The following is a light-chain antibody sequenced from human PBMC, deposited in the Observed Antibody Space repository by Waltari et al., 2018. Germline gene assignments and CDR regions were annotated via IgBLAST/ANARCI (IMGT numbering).Light chain of an antibody. V-gene: IGLV2-23*02. J-gene: IGLJ2*01. CDR1: SSDVGNYNV. CDR3: CSYAGGGTPRLL. Sequence: QSALTQPASVSGSPGQSITISCAGTSSDVGNYNVVSWYQQHPGKVPKLIIYEVTQRPSGVSDRFSCSKSGNTASLTISGLQPEDEANYYCCSYAGGGTPRLLFGGGTEVTVL. CDR2: EVT.